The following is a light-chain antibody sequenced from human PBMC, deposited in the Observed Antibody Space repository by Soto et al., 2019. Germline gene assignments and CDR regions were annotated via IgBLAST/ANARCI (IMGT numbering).Light chain of an antibody. CDR1: QSVGSD. CDR2: GAS. V-gene: IGKV3-20*01. J-gene: IGKJ5*01. CDR3: QKHGFSPIT. Sequence: EIVSTPSPGTLSLSPGERATLSCRASQSVGSDLAWYQQKPGQAPRLLIYGASSRATGIPDRFSGSGSGTDFTLTITRLEPEDFAVYYCQKHGFSPITCGQGTRREIK.